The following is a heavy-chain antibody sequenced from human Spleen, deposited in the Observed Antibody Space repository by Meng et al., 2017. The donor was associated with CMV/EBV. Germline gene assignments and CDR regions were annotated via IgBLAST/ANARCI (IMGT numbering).Heavy chain of an antibody. Sequence: SGFTVNNNYMSWVRQAPGKGLEWVSIIYSGGSTYYADSVKGRFTISRDNSKNTLYLQMNSLRAEDTAVYYCARDSAGRPPSWASDIWGQGTMVTVSS. CDR2: IYSGGST. CDR1: GFTVNNNY. J-gene: IGHJ3*02. CDR3: ARDSAGRPPSWASDI. D-gene: IGHD6-6*01. V-gene: IGHV3-66*02.